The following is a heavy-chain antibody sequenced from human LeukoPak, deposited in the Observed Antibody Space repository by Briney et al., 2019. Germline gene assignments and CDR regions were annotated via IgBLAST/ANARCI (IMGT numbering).Heavy chain of an antibody. CDR2: IYYSGRT. V-gene: IGHV4-59*01. CDR1: GGSISSYY. D-gene: IGHD3-16*01. Sequence: ETLSLTCTVSGGSISSYYWSWIRQPPGKGLGWIGYIYYSGRTNYNPSLKSRVTISVDTSNNQFSLKLSSVTAADTAVYYCARDMLDPRGGYGMDVWGQGTTVTVSS. CDR3: ARDMLDPRGGYGMDV. J-gene: IGHJ6*02.